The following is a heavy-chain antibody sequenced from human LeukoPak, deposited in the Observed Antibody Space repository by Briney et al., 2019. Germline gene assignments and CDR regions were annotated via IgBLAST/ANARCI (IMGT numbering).Heavy chain of an antibody. V-gene: IGHV4-59*01. D-gene: IGHD3-3*01. Sequence: PSETLSLTCTVSGGSISSYYWSWIRQPPGKGLEWIGYIYYSGSTNYNPSLKSRVTISEDTSKNQFSLKLSSVTAADTAVYYCARELAIFGVLWYFDLWGRGTLVTVSS. CDR3: ARELAIFGVLWYFDL. CDR1: GGSISSYY. CDR2: IYYSGST. J-gene: IGHJ2*01.